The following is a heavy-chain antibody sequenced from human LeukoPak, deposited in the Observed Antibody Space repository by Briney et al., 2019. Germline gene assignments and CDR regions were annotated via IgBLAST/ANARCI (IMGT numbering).Heavy chain of an antibody. V-gene: IGHV4-34*01. Sequence: SETLSFTCAVYGGSFSGYYWSWIRQPPGKGLEWIGEINHSGSTNYNPSLKSRVTISVDTSKNQFSLKLSSVTAADTAVYYCARGYSSSWYGISYYYYYMDVWGKGTMVTVSS. CDR3: ARGYSSSWYGISYYYYYMDV. CDR1: GGSFSGYY. CDR2: INHSGST. J-gene: IGHJ6*03. D-gene: IGHD6-13*01.